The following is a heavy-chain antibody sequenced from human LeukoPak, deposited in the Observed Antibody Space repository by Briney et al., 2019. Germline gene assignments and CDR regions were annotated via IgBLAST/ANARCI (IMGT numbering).Heavy chain of an antibody. CDR1: GGSISSDDYY. CDR3: ARYFDY. J-gene: IGHJ4*02. CDR2: IYPSGNT. Sequence: PSETLSLTCTVSGGSISSDDYYWSWIRQPAGRGLEWIGRIYPSGNTNYNPSLRSRVTISIDTSKNQFSLKLSSVTAADTAVYYCARYFDYWGQGILVTVSS. V-gene: IGHV4-61*02.